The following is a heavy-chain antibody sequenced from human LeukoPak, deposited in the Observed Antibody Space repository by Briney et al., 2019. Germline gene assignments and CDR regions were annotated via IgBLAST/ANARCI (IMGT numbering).Heavy chain of an antibody. CDR2: INPNSGGT. J-gene: IGHJ4*02. V-gene: IGHV1-2*02. Sequence: GASVKVSCKASGYTFTGYYMHWVRQAPGQGLEWMGWINPNSGGTNYAQKFQGRVTMTRDTSISTAYMELSRLRSDDTAVYYCASIKYYYGSGYFDYWGQGTLVTVSS. D-gene: IGHD3-10*01. CDR1: GYTFTGYY. CDR3: ASIKYYYGSGYFDY.